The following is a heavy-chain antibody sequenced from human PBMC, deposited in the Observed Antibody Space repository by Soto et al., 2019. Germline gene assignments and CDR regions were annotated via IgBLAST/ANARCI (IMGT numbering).Heavy chain of an antibody. CDR1: GGSFKGGSYS. Sequence: SETLSLTCTVSGGSFKGGSYSWSWIRQPPGKGLEWIGYVYHTGRTSYNPSLKSRVSISMDTSKNQFSLNLDSVTAADTAVYFCARDFAYFDSWGQGTLVTVSS. CDR3: ARDFAYFDS. V-gene: IGHV4-61*01. J-gene: IGHJ4*02. D-gene: IGHD3-3*01. CDR2: VYHTGRT.